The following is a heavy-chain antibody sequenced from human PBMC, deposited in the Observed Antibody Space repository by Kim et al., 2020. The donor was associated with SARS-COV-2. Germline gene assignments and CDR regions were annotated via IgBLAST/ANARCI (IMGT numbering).Heavy chain of an antibody. CDR1: GFTFSSFA. CDR2: ISSSGGTT. J-gene: IGHJ4*02. D-gene: IGHD3-22*01. CDR3: ARMYYYDCSGYRGCFDY. Sequence: GGSLRLSCAASGFTFSSFALSWVRQAPGKGLEWVSSISSSGGTTYYADSVKGRFTISRDNSKNTLYLQMNSLRAEDTAVYYCARMYYYDCSGYRGCFDYWGQGTLVTVSS. V-gene: IGHV3-23*01.